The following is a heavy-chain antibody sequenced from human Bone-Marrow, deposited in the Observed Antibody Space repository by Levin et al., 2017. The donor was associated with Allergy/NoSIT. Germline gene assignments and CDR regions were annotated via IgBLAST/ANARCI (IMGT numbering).Heavy chain of an antibody. D-gene: IGHD3-22*01. CDR3: ARDVTYYYDSSGHDPPRGDTTNWFDP. Sequence: GASVKVSCKASGGTFSSYAISWVRQAPGQGLEWMGGIIPIFGTANYAQKFQGRVTITADESTSTAYMELSSLRSEDTAVYYCARDVTYYYDSSGHDPPRGDTTNWFDPWGQGTLVTVSS. CDR2: IIPIFGTA. CDR1: GGTFSSYA. J-gene: IGHJ5*02. V-gene: IGHV1-69*13.